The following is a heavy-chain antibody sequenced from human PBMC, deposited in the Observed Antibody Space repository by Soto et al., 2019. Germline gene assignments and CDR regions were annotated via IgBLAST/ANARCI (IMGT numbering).Heavy chain of an antibody. CDR1: GFTFTSSA. J-gene: IGHJ4*02. D-gene: IGHD3-22*01. CDR3: ARDVIGHDNYETIGYYFDH. CDR2: IVVGSGNT. Sequence: GASVKVSCKASGFTFTSSAVQWVRQARGQRLEWIGWIVVGSGNTNYAQKFQERVTITRDMSTSTAYMELSSLRSEDTAVYYCARDVIGHDNYETIGYYFDHWGQGTLVTVSS. V-gene: IGHV1-58*01.